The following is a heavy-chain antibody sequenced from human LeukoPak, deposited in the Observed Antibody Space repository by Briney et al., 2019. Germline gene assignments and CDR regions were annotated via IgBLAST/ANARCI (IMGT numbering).Heavy chain of an antibody. J-gene: IGHJ4*02. Sequence: QTGGSLRLSCEASGFTFSTSWMTWVRQAPGKGLEWVANIKQDGSEEYYVDSVKGRFSISRDNAKNSLYLQMNNLRVEDTAVYYCARDSLAYFDFWGQGTLVTVSS. D-gene: IGHD3-3*02. CDR3: ARDSLAYFDF. V-gene: IGHV3-7*01. CDR1: GFTFSTSW. CDR2: IKQDGSEE.